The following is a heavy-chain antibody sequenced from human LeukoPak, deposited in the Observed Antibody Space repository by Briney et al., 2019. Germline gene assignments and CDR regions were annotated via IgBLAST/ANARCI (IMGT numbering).Heavy chain of an antibody. J-gene: IGHJ4*02. CDR2: IYYSGST. CDR3: AREGGSGTQFDY. CDR1: GGSISSSSYY. Sequence: SETLSLTCTVSGGSISSSSYYWGWIRQPPGKGLEWIGSIYYSGSTYYNPSLKSRVTISVDTSKNQFSLKLSSVTAADTAVYYCAREGGSGTQFDYWGQGTLVTVSS. V-gene: IGHV4-39*07. D-gene: IGHD3-10*01.